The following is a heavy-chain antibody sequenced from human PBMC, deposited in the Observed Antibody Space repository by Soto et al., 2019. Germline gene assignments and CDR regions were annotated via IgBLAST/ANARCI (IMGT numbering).Heavy chain of an antibody. CDR1: GYTFTGYY. J-gene: IGHJ3*02. V-gene: IGHV1-2*04. Sequence: ASVKVSCKASGYTFTGYYMHWVRQAPGQGLEWMGWINPNSGGTNYAQKFQGWVTITTYTSISTAYMELITLRSDDTAVQYCARVKFRGDYIWGGYRYTLDAFDIWVKGTMVTVSS. D-gene: IGHD3-16*02. CDR2: INPNSGGT. CDR3: ARVKFRGDYIWGGYRYTLDAFDI.